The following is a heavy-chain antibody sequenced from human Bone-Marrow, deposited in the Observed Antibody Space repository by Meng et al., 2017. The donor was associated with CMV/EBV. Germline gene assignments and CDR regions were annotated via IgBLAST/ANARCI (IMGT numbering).Heavy chain of an antibody. Sequence: GSISSYYWSWIRQPAGKGLEWIGRIYSSGSTNYNPSLKSRVTMSVDTSKNRFSLKLSSVTAADTAMYYCARDIEAYYDSSPKYYFDYWGQGTPVTVSS. CDR3: ARDIEAYYDSSPKYYFDY. V-gene: IGHV4-4*07. D-gene: IGHD3-22*01. J-gene: IGHJ4*02. CDR2: IYSSGST. CDR1: GSISSYY.